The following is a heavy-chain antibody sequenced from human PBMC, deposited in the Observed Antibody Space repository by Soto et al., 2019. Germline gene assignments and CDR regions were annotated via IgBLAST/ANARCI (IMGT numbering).Heavy chain of an antibody. J-gene: IGHJ6*02. CDR3: AREDDYNDRYFFDGLDV. CDR1: GFTFKNYA. CDR2: ISFDGNKK. Sequence: QAQLVESGGGVVQPGRSLRLSCAASGFTFKNYALHWVRQAPGKGLEWVAVISFDGNKKYYADSVRGRFTISRDNIKNTLILQMNSLSTEDAALYFCAREDDYNDRYFFDGLDVWGQGTTVTVSS. V-gene: IGHV3-30-3*01. D-gene: IGHD4-4*01.